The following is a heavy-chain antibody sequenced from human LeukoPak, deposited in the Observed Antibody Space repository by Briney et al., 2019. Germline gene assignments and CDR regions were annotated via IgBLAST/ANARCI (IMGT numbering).Heavy chain of an antibody. CDR3: ARAGYCDTTTCSYGWFDP. CDR1: GFTFSDYY. J-gene: IGHJ5*02. V-gene: IGHV3-11*01. CDR2: ISRSGSTI. D-gene: IGHD2-2*01. Sequence: KPGGSLRLSCAASGFTFSDYYMTWIRQAPGKGLEWVSYISRSGSTIYYADSVKGRFTISRDNTKNSLYLQMNSLRAEDTAVYYCARAGYCDTTTCSYGWFDPWGQGTLVTVSS.